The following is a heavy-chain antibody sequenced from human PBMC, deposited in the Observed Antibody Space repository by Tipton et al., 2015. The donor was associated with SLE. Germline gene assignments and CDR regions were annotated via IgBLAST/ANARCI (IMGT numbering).Heavy chain of an antibody. Sequence: TLSLTCTVSGGSLSSHYWSWIRQAPGKGLEWIGYISNSETTSYNPSLKSRVTISLDTSKNQFSLKLRSVTAADTAVYYCAGAWQGYCSGGTCYVLDYWGQGTLVTVSS. J-gene: IGHJ4*02. CDR3: AGAWQGYCSGGTCYVLDY. V-gene: IGHV4-59*11. CDR2: ISNSETT. D-gene: IGHD2-15*01. CDR1: GGSLSSHY.